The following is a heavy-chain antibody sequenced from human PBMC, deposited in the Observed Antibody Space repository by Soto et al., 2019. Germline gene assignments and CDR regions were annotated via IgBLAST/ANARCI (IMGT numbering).Heavy chain of an antibody. CDR2: INHSGST. CDR1: GGSFSGYY. J-gene: IGHJ5*02. CDR3: ASRYGDYVNNWFDP. V-gene: IGHV4-34*01. D-gene: IGHD4-17*01. Sequence: SETLSLTCAGYGGSFSGYYWSWIRQPPGKGLEWIGEINHSGSTNYNPSLKSRVTISVDTSKNQFSLKLSSVTAADTAVYYCASRYGDYVNNWFDPWGQGTLVTVS.